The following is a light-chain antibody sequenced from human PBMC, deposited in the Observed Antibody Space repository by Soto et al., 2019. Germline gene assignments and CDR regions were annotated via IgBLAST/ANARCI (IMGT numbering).Light chain of an antibody. CDR1: QSVFYSSNNKNY. Sequence: IVMTQSPDSLAVSLGERATINCKSSQSVFYSSNNKNYLAWYRQKPGQPPKLLIYWASIRESGVPDRISGSGSGTDFTLTISSLQAEDVAVSYCQQYYSTPPYTFGQGTKLEIK. V-gene: IGKV4-1*01. CDR2: WAS. CDR3: QQYYSTPPYT. J-gene: IGKJ2*01.